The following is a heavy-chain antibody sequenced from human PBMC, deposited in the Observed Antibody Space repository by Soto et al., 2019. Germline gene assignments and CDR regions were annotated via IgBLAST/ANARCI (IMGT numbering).Heavy chain of an antibody. D-gene: IGHD3-10*01. Sequence: SETLSLTCAVCGGSFSGYYWSWIRQPPGKGLEWIGEINHSGSTNYNPSLKSRVTISVDTSKNQFSLKLSSVTAADTAVYYCARGPTAITMVRGVMDVWGKGTTVTSPQ. V-gene: IGHV4-34*01. CDR2: INHSGST. CDR3: ARGPTAITMVRGVMDV. J-gene: IGHJ6*04. CDR1: GGSFSGYY.